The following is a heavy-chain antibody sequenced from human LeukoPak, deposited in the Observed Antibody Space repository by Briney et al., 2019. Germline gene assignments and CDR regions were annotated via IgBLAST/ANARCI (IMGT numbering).Heavy chain of an antibody. D-gene: IGHD6-19*01. CDR1: GYTFTSYA. Sequence: ASVKVSCKASGYTFTSYAMHWVRQAPGQRLEWMGWINAGNGNTKYSQKSQGRVTITRDTSASTAYMELSSLRSEDTAVYYRARDRVDLHSSGWRRGWFDPWGQGTLVTVSS. CDR2: INAGNGNT. CDR3: ARDRVDLHSSGWRRGWFDP. J-gene: IGHJ5*02. V-gene: IGHV1-3*01.